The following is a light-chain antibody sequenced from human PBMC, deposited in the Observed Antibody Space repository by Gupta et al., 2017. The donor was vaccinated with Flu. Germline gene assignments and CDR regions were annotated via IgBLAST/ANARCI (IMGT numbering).Light chain of an antibody. V-gene: IGKV3-20*01. J-gene: IGKJ3*01. CDR3: QQEGSSPLT. CDR1: QSVRSSY. Sequence: EIVLTQSPGTLSLSPGERATLSCRASQSVRSSYLAWYQQKPGQAPRLLIYVASSRATGIPDRFSGSGSGTEFTLTISRLEPEDFAVYYCQQEGSSPLTFGPGTKVDIK. CDR2: VAS.